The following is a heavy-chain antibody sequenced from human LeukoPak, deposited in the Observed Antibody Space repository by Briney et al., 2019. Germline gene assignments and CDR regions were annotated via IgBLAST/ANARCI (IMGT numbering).Heavy chain of an antibody. J-gene: IGHJ4*02. V-gene: IGHV3-66*01. CDR2: IYSGGRT. D-gene: IGHD5-18*01. CDR3: ARDLDTGPFDY. CDR1: GFTFSSNY. Sequence: GGSLRLSCAASGFTFSSNYMSWVRQAPGKGLEWVSVIYSGGRTYYADSVKGRFTISRDNSKNTLYLQVNSLRAEDTAVYYCARDLDTGPFDYWGQGTLVTVSS.